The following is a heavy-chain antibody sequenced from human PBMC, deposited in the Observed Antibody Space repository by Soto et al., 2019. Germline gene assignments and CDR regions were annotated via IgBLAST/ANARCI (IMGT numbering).Heavy chain of an antibody. V-gene: IGHV3-21*01. J-gene: IGHJ3*02. CDR3: ARAGITGILDAFDI. Sequence: EMQLVESGGGLVKHGGSLRLSCAASGFTVSSYSMNWVRQAPGKGLEWVSSISSSSSYIYYADSVKGRFTISRDNAKNSLYLQMNSLRAEDTAVYYCARAGITGILDAFDIWGQGTMVTVSS. CDR1: GFTVSSYS. D-gene: IGHD1-20*01. CDR2: ISSSSSYI.